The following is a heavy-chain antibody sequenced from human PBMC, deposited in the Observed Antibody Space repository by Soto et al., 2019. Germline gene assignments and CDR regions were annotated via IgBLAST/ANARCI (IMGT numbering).Heavy chain of an antibody. CDR3: ARIGYSSSSLDY. Sequence: GGSLRLSCAASGFIFRNYWMSWVRQAPGKGLEWVANIKEDGGQKYYMDSVKGRFTISRDNARNSLYLQINSLRAEDTAMYYCARIGYSSSSLDYWGLGTLVTVSS. J-gene: IGHJ4*02. D-gene: IGHD6-6*01. CDR1: GFIFRNYW. V-gene: IGHV3-7*03. CDR2: IKEDGGQK.